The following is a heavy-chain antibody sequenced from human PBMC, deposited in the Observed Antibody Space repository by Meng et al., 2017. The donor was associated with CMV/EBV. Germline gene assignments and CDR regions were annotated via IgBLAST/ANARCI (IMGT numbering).Heavy chain of an antibody. CDR1: GGSFSGYY. V-gene: IGHV4-34*01. J-gene: IGHJ4*02. Sequence: QLQQCGQGVWKLWETLSLTCAVYGGSFSGYYWSWIRQPPWKGLEWIGEINHSGSTNYNPSLKSRVTISVDTSKNQFSLKLSSVTAADTAVYYCARVWDSGWDYWGQGTLVTVSS. CDR2: INHSGST. D-gene: IGHD3-22*01. CDR3: ARVWDSGWDY.